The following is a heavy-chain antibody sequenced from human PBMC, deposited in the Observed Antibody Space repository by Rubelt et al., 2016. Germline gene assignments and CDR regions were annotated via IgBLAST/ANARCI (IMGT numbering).Heavy chain of an antibody. Sequence: QVQLVQSGAEVKKPGASVKVSCKASGYTFTSYGISWVRQAPGQGLEWMGWISAYNGNTNYAQKVQGRVAMTTDTSTSTAYMGLRSLRSDDTAVYYCARDPLPVRGVIMTPTHWGQGTLVTVSS. CDR3: ARDPLPVRGVIMTPTH. V-gene: IGHV1-18*01. CDR1: GYTFTSYG. CDR2: ISAYNGNT. J-gene: IGHJ4*02. D-gene: IGHD3-10*01.